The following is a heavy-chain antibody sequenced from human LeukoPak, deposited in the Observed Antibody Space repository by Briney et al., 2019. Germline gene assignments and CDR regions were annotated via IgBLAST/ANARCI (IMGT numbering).Heavy chain of an antibody. Sequence: SETLSLTCAVYGGSFSGYYWSWIRQPPGKGLEWIGEINHSGSTNYNPSLKSRVTISVDTSKNQFSLKLSSVTAADTAVYYCASTNLDSSGYCPPHYPHAFDIWGQGTMVTVSS. CDR2: INHSGST. J-gene: IGHJ3*02. V-gene: IGHV4-34*01. D-gene: IGHD3-22*01. CDR1: GGSFSGYY. CDR3: ASTNLDSSGYCPPHYPHAFDI.